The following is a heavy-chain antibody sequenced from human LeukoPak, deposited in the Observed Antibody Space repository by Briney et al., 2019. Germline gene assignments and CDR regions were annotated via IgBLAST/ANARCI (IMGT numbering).Heavy chain of an antibody. CDR1: GLTVSSKY. Sequence: PGGSLRLSCAASGLTVSSKYMTWVRQAPGKGLEWVSVIYSGGGTHYADSVKGRFTISRDNSKNTLYLKMNSLRAEDTAVYHCASGSSGWPETLEQWGQGTLVTVSS. J-gene: IGHJ4*02. CDR2: IYSGGGT. V-gene: IGHV3-53*01. CDR3: ASGSSGWPETLEQ. D-gene: IGHD6-19*01.